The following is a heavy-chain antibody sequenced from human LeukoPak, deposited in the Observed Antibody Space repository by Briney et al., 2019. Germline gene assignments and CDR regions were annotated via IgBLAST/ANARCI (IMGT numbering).Heavy chain of an antibody. J-gene: IGHJ6*02. D-gene: IGHD3-10*01. Sequence: PSETLSLTCTVSGGSISSYYWSWVRQPPGKGLEWIGYIYYTGSTNYNPSLKSRVTISIDTSKNQFSLKLSSVTAADTAVYYCARDVITMVRGVMNVVYYYGMDVWGQGTTVTVSS. CDR2: IYYTGST. CDR3: ARDVITMVRGVMNVVYYYGMDV. V-gene: IGHV4-59*01. CDR1: GGSISSYY.